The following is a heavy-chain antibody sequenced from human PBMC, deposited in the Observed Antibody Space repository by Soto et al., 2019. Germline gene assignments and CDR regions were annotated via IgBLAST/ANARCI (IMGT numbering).Heavy chain of an antibody. CDR1: GFTFSRYA. V-gene: IGHV3-23*01. CDR2: SSCSGGST. Sequence: EVQLLDSGGGLVQPGGSLRLSCAASGFTFSRYAMNWVRQAPGKGLEWGSASSCSGGSTYYADSVKCRVTISRDKSKNKLYLKLSSLRAEDTAVYYCAKGLLGSGDALDYWGQGTLVTVSS. CDR3: AKGLLGSGDALDY. D-gene: IGHD3-3*01. J-gene: IGHJ4*02.